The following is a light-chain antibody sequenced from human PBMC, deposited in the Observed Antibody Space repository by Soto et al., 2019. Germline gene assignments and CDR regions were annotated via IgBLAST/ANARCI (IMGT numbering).Light chain of an antibody. V-gene: IGKV1-9*01. Sequence: TQLAQTPSILSRAVGESVTRSCRANQGISSSLAWYQQKPGEAPKILIYAASTLESGVPSMFSGSGCGTEITLTSISMQPEDFAPYFGHRSNSSVTLGRGTRLEIK. CDR1: QGISSS. CDR2: AAS. CDR3: HRSNSSVT. J-gene: IGKJ5*01.